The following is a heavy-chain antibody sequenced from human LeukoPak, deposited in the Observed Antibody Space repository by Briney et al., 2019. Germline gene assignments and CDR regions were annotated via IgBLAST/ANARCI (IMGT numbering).Heavy chain of an antibody. Sequence: ASVKVSCKASGGTFSSYAISWVRQAPGQGLEWMGGIIPIFGTANYAQKFQGRVTITAYESTSTAYMELSSLRSEDTAVYYCARDGDYYGSGSPYYFDYWGQGTLVTVSS. CDR3: ARDGDYYGSGSPYYFDY. CDR1: GGTFSSYA. J-gene: IGHJ4*02. CDR2: IIPIFGTA. D-gene: IGHD3-10*01. V-gene: IGHV1-69*13.